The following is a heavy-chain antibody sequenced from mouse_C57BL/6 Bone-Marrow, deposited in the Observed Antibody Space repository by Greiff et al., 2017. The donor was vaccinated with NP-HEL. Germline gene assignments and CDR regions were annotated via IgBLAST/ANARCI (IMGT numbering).Heavy chain of an antibody. CDR3: TTNYDAMDY. Sequence: EVKLMESGAELVRPGASVKLSCTASGFNIKDDYMHWVKQRPEQGLEWIGWIDPENGDTEYASKFQGKATITADTSSNTAYLQLSSLTSEDTAVYYCTTNYDAMDYWGQGTSVTVSS. J-gene: IGHJ4*01. CDR2: IDPENGDT. V-gene: IGHV14-4*01. CDR1: GFNIKDDY.